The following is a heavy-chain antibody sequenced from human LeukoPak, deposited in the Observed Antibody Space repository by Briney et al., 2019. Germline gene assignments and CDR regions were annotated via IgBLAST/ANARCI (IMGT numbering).Heavy chain of an antibody. CDR1: GFTFSSYS. V-gene: IGHV3-21*01. D-gene: IGHD3-22*01. Sequence: GGSLRLSCAASGFTFSSYSMNWVRQAPGKGLEWVSPISSSSSYIYYADSVNGRFTISRDNAKNSLYLQMNSLRAEDTAVYYCARDYYDSSGYLSEYYFDYWGQGTLVTVSS. CDR2: ISSSSSYI. CDR3: ARDYYDSSGYLSEYYFDY. J-gene: IGHJ4*02.